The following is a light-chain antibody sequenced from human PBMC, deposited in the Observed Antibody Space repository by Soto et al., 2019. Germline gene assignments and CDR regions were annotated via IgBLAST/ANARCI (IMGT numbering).Light chain of an antibody. CDR1: SSNIGSNY. J-gene: IGLJ2*01. V-gene: IGLV1-47*01. CDR3: AACDDSLSVVV. CDR2: RNN. Sequence: QSVLTQPPSASGTPGQRVTISCSGSSSNIGSNYVYWYQQLPGTAPKLLIYRNNQRPSGVPDRFSGSKSGTSASLAISGLRSEDEADYYRAACDDSLSVVVFVGGTKLTVL.